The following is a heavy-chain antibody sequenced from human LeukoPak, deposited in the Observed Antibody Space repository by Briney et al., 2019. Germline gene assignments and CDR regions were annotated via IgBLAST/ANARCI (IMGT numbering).Heavy chain of an antibody. CDR2: MNPNSGNT. V-gene: IGHV1-8*01. CDR3: ARSLKEIYHYYMDV. D-gene: IGHD5/OR15-5a*01. J-gene: IGHJ6*04. Sequence: ASVKVSCKASGYTFTSYDINWVRQATGQGLEWMGWMNPNSGNTGYAQKFQGRVTMTRNTSISTAYMELSSLRSDDTAVYYCARSLKEIYHYYMDVWGKGTTVTISS. CDR1: GYTFTSYD.